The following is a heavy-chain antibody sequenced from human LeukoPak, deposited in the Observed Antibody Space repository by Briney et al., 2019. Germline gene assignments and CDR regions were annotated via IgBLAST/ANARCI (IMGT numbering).Heavy chain of an antibody. Sequence: GGSLRLSCAASGFTFSDYYMSWIRQAPGTGLEGVSYISSSGSTIYYADSVKGRFTISRDNAKNLLYLQMNSLRAEDTAVYYCARRRVSGSGSSPVDYWGQGTLVTVSS. CDR3: ARRRVSGSGSSPVDY. J-gene: IGHJ4*02. CDR1: GFTFSDYY. V-gene: IGHV3-11*01. CDR2: ISSSGSTI. D-gene: IGHD3-10*01.